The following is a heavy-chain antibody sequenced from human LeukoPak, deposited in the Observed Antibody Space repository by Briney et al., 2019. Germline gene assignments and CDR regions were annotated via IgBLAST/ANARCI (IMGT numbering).Heavy chain of an antibody. CDR2: IWYDGSNK. J-gene: IGHJ4*02. V-gene: IGHV3-33*01. CDR3: ARDAVYSSSWQYY. CDR1: GFTFSSYG. D-gene: IGHD6-13*01. Sequence: PGRPLRLSCAASGFTFSSYGMHWVRQAPGKGLEWVAVIWYDGSNKYYADSVKGRFTISRDNSKNTLYLQMNSLRAEDTAVYYCARDAVYSSSWQYYWGQGTLVTVSS.